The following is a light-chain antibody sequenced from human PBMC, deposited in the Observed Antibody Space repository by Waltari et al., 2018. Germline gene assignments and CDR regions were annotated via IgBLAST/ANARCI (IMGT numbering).Light chain of an antibody. Sequence: EIVLTQSPGTLSLSPGERATLSCRASQSVRSSYLAWYQQKPGQAPRLLIYGASSRATGIPDRFSGSGSGTYCTLTISRLEPEDFAVYYCQHYGSPRWTFGQGTKVEIK. CDR2: GAS. J-gene: IGKJ1*01. CDR3: QHYGSPRWT. CDR1: QSVRSSY. V-gene: IGKV3-20*01.